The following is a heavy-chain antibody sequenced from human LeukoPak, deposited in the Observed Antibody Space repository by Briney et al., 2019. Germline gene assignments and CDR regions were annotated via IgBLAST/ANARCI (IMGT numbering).Heavy chain of an antibody. CDR1: GGSISSSSNY. J-gene: IGHJ4*02. D-gene: IGHD5/OR15-5a*01. CDR3: ARAVRLGPFLHYFDY. CDR2: IYYSGST. V-gene: IGHV4-39*01. Sequence: SETLSLTCTVSGGSISSSSNYWGWIRQPPGKGLEWIGSIYYSGSTYYNPSLKSRVTISVDTSKNQFSLKLSSVPAADTAVYFCARAVRLGPFLHYFDYWGQGTLVTVSS.